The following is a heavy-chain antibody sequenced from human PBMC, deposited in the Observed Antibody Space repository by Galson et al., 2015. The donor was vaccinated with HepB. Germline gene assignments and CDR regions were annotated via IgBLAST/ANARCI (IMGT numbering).Heavy chain of an antibody. Sequence: SLRLSCAASGFTFSRYSMNWVRQAPGKGLEWVSYISSSSSTIYYADSVKGRFTISRDNAKNSLYLQMSSLRAEDTAVYYCASLGNYDFWSGYWDWFDSWGQGTLVTVSS. J-gene: IGHJ5*01. D-gene: IGHD3-3*01. CDR2: ISSSSSTI. CDR3: ASLGNYDFWSGYWDWFDS. CDR1: GFTFSRYS. V-gene: IGHV3-48*04.